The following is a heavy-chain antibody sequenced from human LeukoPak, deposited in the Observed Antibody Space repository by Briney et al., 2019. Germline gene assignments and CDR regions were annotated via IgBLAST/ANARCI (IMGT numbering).Heavy chain of an antibody. J-gene: IGHJ4*02. CDR1: RFTFSSSE. CDR3: ARGYDFWSGYYLDY. V-gene: IGHV4-34*01. CDR2: INHSGST. Sequence: GSLRPSCAASRFTFSSSEMNWVRQPPGKGLEWIGEINHSGSTNYNPSLKSRVTISVDTSQNQFSLKLSSVTAADTAVYYCARGYDFWSGYYLDYWGQGTLVTVSS. D-gene: IGHD3-3*01.